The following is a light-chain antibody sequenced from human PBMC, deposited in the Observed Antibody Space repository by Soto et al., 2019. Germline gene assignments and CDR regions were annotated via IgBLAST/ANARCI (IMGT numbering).Light chain of an antibody. J-gene: IGKJ2*01. Sequence: DIQMTQFPSTLSASVGDRVTITCRASQSISSWLAWYQQIPGKAPKILIYKASSLESEVPSRFSGSGSGTEFTLTISSLQPEDFATYYCQQYHSLYTFGQGSKVDI. V-gene: IGKV1-5*03. CDR1: QSISSW. CDR2: KAS. CDR3: QQYHSLYT.